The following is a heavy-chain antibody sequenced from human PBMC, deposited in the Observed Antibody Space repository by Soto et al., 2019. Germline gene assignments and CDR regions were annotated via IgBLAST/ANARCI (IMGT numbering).Heavy chain of an antibody. CDR2: IYHSGST. Sequence: ASETLSLTCAVSGGSISSSNWWSWVRQPPGKGLEWIGEIYHSGSTNYNPSLKSRVTISVDTSKNQFSLKLSSVTAADTAVYYCARDRLLHYFDYWGQGTLVTVSS. CDR1: GGSISSSNW. V-gene: IGHV4-4*02. D-gene: IGHD2-15*01. CDR3: ARDRLLHYFDY. J-gene: IGHJ4*02.